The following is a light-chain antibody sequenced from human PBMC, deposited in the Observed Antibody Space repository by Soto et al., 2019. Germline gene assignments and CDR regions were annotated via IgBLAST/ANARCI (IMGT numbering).Light chain of an antibody. V-gene: IGKV3-15*01. Sequence: EIVLTQSPATLSVSPGERVTLSCRASQSLDINLAWYQQKPGQAPRLLIYGASIRATDMSGTFSGRGSGTEFTLSFCTVRPGDFEVYYSHYYRNCPRKGAPVT. J-gene: IGKJ5*01. CDR1: QSLDIN. CDR2: GAS. CDR3: HYYRNCPRKGAPVT.